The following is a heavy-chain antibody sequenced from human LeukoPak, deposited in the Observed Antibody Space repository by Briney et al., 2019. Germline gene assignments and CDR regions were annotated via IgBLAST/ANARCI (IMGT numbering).Heavy chain of an antibody. CDR3: ARDPYSGNYGAYYYYYMDV. CDR1: GFTFSSYN. V-gene: IGHV3-21*06. CDR2: ITGSSSYI. D-gene: IGHD1-26*01. Sequence: GGSLRLSCAASGFTFSSYNMNWVRQAPGKGLEWVSSITGSSSYIYYADSVKGRFTISRDNAKNSLYLQMDSLRVEDTAEYYCARDPYSGNYGAYYYYYMDVWGKGTTVTVSS. J-gene: IGHJ6*03.